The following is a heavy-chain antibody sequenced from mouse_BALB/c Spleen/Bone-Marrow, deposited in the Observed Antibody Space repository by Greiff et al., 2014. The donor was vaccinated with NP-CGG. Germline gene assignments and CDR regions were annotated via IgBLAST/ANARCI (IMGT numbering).Heavy chain of an antibody. V-gene: IGHV1S135*01. J-gene: IGHJ2*01. D-gene: IGHD2-14*01. CDR1: GYAFTNYN. CDR2: IDPYSGGT. Sequence: EVQLQQSGPELVKPGASVKVSCKASGYAFTNYNMNWVKQSHGKSLEWIGYIDPYSGGTNYNQKFRGKATLTVDKSSSTAYMQLNSLTSEDSAVYYCSRGVLAYFDYWGQGTTLTVSS. CDR3: SRGVLAYFDY.